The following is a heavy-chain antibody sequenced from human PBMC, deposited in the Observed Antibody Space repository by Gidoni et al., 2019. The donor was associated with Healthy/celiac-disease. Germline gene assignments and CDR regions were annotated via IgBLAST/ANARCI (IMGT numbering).Heavy chain of an antibody. J-gene: IGHJ4*02. V-gene: IGHV4-31*03. CDR2: IYYSGST. Sequence: QVQLQESGPGLVKPSQTLSLTCTVSGGSISSGGYYWSCISQQPGKGLECIGYIYYSGSTYYNPSLKSRVTISVDTSKNQFSLKLSSVTAADTAVYYCARGSVFWSGSVDYWGQGTLVTVSS. CDR1: GGSISSGGYY. CDR3: ARGSVFWSGSVDY. D-gene: IGHD3-3*01.